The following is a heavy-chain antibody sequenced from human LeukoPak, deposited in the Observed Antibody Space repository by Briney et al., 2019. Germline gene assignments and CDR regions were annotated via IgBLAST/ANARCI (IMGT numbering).Heavy chain of an antibody. D-gene: IGHD4-17*01. CDR2: IGGSGGST. J-gene: IGHJ4*02. V-gene: IGHV3-21*01. CDR3: ARRRTTVTTSLDY. Sequence: GGSLRLSCAASGFTFSSYGMSWVRQAPGKGLEWASSIGGSGGSTYYADSVKGRFTISRDNAKNSLYLQMNSLRAEDTAVYYCARRRTTVTTSLDYWGQGTLVTVSS. CDR1: GFTFSSYG.